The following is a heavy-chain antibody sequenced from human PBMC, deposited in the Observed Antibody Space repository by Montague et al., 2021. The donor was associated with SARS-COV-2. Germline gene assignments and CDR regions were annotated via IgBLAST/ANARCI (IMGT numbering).Heavy chain of an antibody. CDR1: GGSISSGGYY. Sequence: TLSLTCTVSGGSISSGGYYWSWIRQHPGKGLEWIGYIYYSGSTYYNPSLKSRVTISVDTSKNQFSLKLSSVTAADTAVYYCARACITMMVVVSAFDIWGQGTMVTVSS. J-gene: IGHJ3*02. D-gene: IGHD3-22*01. V-gene: IGHV4-31*03. CDR2: IYYSGST. CDR3: ARACITMMVVVSAFDI.